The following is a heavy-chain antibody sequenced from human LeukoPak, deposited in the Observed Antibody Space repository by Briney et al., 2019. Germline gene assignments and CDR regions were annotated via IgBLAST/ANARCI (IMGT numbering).Heavy chain of an antibody. V-gene: IGHV1-2*02. CDR1: GYTFIDYY. J-gene: IGHJ4*02. D-gene: IGHD5-12*01. CDR2: INPKGGDT. CDR3: ARYSGYDYVIDH. Sequence: ASVKVSCKPSGYTFIDYYMHWARQAPGQGLEWMGWINPKGGDTNYAQKFQGRVTMTRDTSISTAYMELSGLRSDDTAMYYCARYSGYDYVIDHWGQGTLVTVSS.